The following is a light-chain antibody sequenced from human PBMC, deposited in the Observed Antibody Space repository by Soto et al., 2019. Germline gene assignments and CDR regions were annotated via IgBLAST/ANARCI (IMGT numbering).Light chain of an antibody. V-gene: IGKV1-5*01. Sequence: DIQMTQSPSTLSASVGDRVTITCRASQSISSYLAWYQQKPGKAPKVLIFDASSLESGVPSRFSGSGSGTEFTLSISGLQPDDFGTYYCQQYHTYPWTFGKATKVDI. J-gene: IGKJ1*01. CDR1: QSISSY. CDR2: DAS. CDR3: QQYHTYPWT.